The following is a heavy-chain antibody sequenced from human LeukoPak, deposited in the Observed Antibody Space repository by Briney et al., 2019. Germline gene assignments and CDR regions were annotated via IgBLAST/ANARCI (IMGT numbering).Heavy chain of an antibody. Sequence: GGSLRLSCAASGFIFGSYAMSWVRQAPGKGLEWVSGISGGGGSTYYADSVKGRFTISRDNSKNTLYLQMNSLRAEDTAVYYCARDSSCSGGSCYSTFDYWGQGTLVTVSS. CDR1: GFIFGSYA. CDR2: ISGGGGST. CDR3: ARDSSCSGGSCYSTFDY. D-gene: IGHD2-15*01. J-gene: IGHJ4*02. V-gene: IGHV3-23*01.